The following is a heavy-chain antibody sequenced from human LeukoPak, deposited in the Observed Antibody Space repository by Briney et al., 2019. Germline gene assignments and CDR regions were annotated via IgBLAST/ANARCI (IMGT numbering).Heavy chain of an antibody. J-gene: IGHJ4*02. CDR1: GFTFSSYA. V-gene: IGHV3-30*04. CDR3: AKDPPGGSWYGDH. CDR2: TSNDGSLK. D-gene: IGHD6-13*01. Sequence: GGSLRLSCAASGFTFSSYAAHWVRQAPGKGLERVAVTSNDGSLKYYADSVKGRFTIYRDNSENTLFLQMNSQRAEDTAVYYCAKDPPGGSWYGDHWGQGTLVTVSS.